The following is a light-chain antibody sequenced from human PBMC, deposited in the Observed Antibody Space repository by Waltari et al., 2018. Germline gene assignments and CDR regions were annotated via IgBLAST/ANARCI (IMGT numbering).Light chain of an antibody. CDR1: NIGSKS. V-gene: IGLV3-21*02. J-gene: IGLJ1*01. Sequence: SYVVTQPPSVSVAPGQTASVLCGGDNIGSKSVHWYQQRPGQAPALLIYDDNDRTSGIPERFSGSNSGNTATLTISRAEAGDEADYYCQVWDQSSEHYVYEAGTKLTVL. CDR2: DDN. CDR3: QVWDQSSEHYV.